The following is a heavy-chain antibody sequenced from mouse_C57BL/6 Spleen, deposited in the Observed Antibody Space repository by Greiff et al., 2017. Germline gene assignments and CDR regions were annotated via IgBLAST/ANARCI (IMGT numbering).Heavy chain of an antibody. J-gene: IGHJ2*01. D-gene: IGHD1-1*01. CDR3: ARSYCGSSYFDD. CDR1: GYAFSSSW. Sequence: SGPELVKPGASVKISCKASGYAFSSSWMNWVKQRPGKGLEWIGRIYPGDGDTNYNGKFKGKATLTADKSSTTAYMQLSSLSSEYSAVYFCARSYCGSSYFDDWGPGTTLTVSS. CDR2: IYPGDGDT. V-gene: IGHV1-82*01.